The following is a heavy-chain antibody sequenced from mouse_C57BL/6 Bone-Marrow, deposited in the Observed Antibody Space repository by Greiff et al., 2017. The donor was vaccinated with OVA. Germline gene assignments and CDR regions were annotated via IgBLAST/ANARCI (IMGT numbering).Heavy chain of an antibody. CDR2: IDPENGDT. Sequence: VQLQQSGAELVRPGASVKLSCTASGFNIKDDYMHWVKQRPEQGLEWIGWIDPENGDTEYASKFQGKATITADTSSNTAYLQLSSLTSEDTAVYYCTTWLLLSNYFDYWGQGTTLTVSS. J-gene: IGHJ2*01. CDR1: GFNIKDDY. D-gene: IGHD2-3*01. V-gene: IGHV14-4*01. CDR3: TTWLLLSNYFDY.